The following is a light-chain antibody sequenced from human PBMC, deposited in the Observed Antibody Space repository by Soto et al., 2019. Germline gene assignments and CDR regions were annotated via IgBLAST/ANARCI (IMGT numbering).Light chain of an antibody. CDR2: SNN. J-gene: IGLJ2*01. V-gene: IGLV1-44*01. CDR3: EAWDDSLNGVV. CDR1: SSNIGSNN. Sequence: QSVLSQTPSASGTPEQRVNISCSGSSSNIGSNNVNWYQQLPGTAPKLLIYSNNQRPSGVPDRFSGSKSGTSASLAISGLQSEDEADYYCEAWDDSLNGVVFGGGTKLTVL.